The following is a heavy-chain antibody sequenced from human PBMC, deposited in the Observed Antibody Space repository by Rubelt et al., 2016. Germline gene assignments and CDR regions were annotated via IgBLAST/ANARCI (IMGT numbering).Heavy chain of an antibody. D-gene: IGHD1-26*01. CDR3: ASTYSGSYYGIYYFDY. Sequence: QLQLQESGPGLVKPSETLSLTCTVSGGSISSSSYSWGWIRQPPGTGLEWIGSIYYSGITYYNRCFKRRVYRCGDTSKCEFSLKLSAVTAADTGVYYCASTYSGSYYGIYYFDYWCQGTLVTVSS. CDR1: GGSISSSSYS. V-gene: IGHV4-39*01. CDR2: IYYSGIT. J-gene: IGHJ4*02.